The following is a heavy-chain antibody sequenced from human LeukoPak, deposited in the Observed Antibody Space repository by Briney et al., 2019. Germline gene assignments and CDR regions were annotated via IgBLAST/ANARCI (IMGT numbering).Heavy chain of an antibody. CDR3: AKGAYDYIEIAYFDY. D-gene: IGHD5-12*01. V-gene: IGHV3-23*01. Sequence: GGSLRLSCVASGFSFNNYAMNWVRQAPGKGLEWVSLIIGSSGSTFYADSVKGRSTISRDKSKNTLYLQMNSLRAEDTAVYYCAKGAYDYIEIAYFDYWGQGSLVTVSS. J-gene: IGHJ4*02. CDR2: IIGSSGST. CDR1: GFSFNNYA.